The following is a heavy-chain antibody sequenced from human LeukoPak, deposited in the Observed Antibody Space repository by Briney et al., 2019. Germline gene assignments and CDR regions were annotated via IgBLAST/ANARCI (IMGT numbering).Heavy chain of an antibody. D-gene: IGHD3-3*01. Sequence: PGGSLKLSCEASGFTFSSYWMHWVRQVPGKGLMWVSRIESNGLTLYADSVRDRFTISRDNGKSTIYLQMNSLRAEDTAVYYCAREIMAYYDFWSGYYTLDNWFDPWGQGTLVTVSS. CDR2: IESNGLT. CDR3: AREIMAYYDFWSGYYTLDNWFDP. J-gene: IGHJ5*02. CDR1: GFTFSSYW. V-gene: IGHV3-74*01.